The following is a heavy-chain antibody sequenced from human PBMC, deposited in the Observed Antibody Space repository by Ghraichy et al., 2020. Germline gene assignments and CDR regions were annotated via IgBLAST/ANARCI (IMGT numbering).Heavy chain of an antibody. V-gene: IGHV3-30-3*01. Sequence: GGSLRLSCAASGFTFSSYAMHWGRQAPGKGLEWVAGISYDGSNKNYADSVKGRFIISRDNSKNTLYLQMNSLRTVDTAVYYCARDLGEGGMDVWGQGTTVTVSS. J-gene: IGHJ6*02. CDR3: ARDLGEGGMDV. CDR2: ISYDGSNK. CDR1: GFTFSSYA. D-gene: IGHD3-10*01.